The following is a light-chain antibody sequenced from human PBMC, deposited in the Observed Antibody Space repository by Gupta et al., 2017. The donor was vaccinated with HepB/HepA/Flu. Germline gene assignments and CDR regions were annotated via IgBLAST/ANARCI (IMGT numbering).Light chain of an antibody. CDR1: SSDVGRYNY. Sequence: QSALTQPASVSVSPGQSITISCTGTSSDVGRYNYVSWYQQHPGKAPKLIIYDVSYRPSGVSDRFSGSKSGNTASLSISGRQAEDEADYYCSSYTTSRDVLFGGGTKLTVL. CDR3: SSYTTSRDVL. CDR2: DVS. V-gene: IGLV2-14*03. J-gene: IGLJ2*01.